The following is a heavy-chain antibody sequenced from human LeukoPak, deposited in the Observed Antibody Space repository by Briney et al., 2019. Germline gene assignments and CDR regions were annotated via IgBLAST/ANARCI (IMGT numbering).Heavy chain of an antibody. D-gene: IGHD3-10*01. J-gene: IGHJ4*02. CDR1: GFALSSYG. Sequence: GGSLRLSCAASGFALSSYGMNWVRQAPGKGLEWVSSISNSSIYISHAASVKGRFTISRDNAKNSLFLQVNSLRAEDTAVYYCARDGTFGEFDYWGQGTLVTVSS. CDR2: ISNSSIYI. CDR3: ARDGTFGEFDY. V-gene: IGHV3-21*01.